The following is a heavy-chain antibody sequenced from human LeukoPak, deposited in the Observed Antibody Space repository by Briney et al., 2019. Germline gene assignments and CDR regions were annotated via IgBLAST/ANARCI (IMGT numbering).Heavy chain of an antibody. D-gene: IGHD1-26*01. CDR2: IYYSGST. CDR3: ARIVGATRDAFDI. J-gene: IGHJ3*02. CDR1: GGSISSYY. V-gene: IGHV4-59*08. Sequence: SETLSLTRTVSGGSISSYYWSWVRQPPGKGLEWIGSIYYSGSTNYNPSLKSRVTISVDTSKNQSSLKLSSVTAADTAVYYCARIVGATRDAFDIWGQGTMVTVSS.